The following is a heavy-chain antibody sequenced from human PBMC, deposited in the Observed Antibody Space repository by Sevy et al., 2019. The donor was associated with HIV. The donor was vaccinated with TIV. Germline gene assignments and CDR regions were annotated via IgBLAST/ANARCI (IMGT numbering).Heavy chain of an antibody. V-gene: IGHV3-43D*04. CDR2: ISWDGGST. D-gene: IGHD1-1*01. J-gene: IGHJ5*02. Sequence: GGSLRLSCAASGFSFDDSTMHWVRQAPGKPLEWVALISWDGGSTYYADSVKGRFTISRDNSKNSLYLQMKGLGAEDTALYYCAKDMGFTGTVPLDAWGQGTLVTVSS. CDR1: GFSFDDST. CDR3: AKDMGFTGTVPLDA.